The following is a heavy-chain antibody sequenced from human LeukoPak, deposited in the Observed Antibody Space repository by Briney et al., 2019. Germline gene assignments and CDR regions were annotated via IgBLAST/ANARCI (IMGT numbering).Heavy chain of an antibody. CDR2: IWYDGSNK. CDR3: AKPKDTAVGRYFDY. D-gene: IGHD2-2*01. J-gene: IGHJ4*02. CDR1: GFTFSSYG. Sequence: GGSLRLSCAASGFTFSSYGMHWVRQAPGKGLEWVAVIWYDGSNKYYADSVKGRFTISRDNSKNTLYLQMNSLRAEDTAVYYCAKPKDTAVGRYFDYWGQGTLVTVSS. V-gene: IGHV3-33*06.